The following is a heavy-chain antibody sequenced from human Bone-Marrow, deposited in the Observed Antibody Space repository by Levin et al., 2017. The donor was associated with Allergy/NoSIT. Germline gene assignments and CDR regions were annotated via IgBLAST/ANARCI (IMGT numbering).Heavy chain of an antibody. CDR3: ARGVRYCGGGRCSPLGYFGH. V-gene: IGHV1-18*01. J-gene: IGHJ4*02. CDR1: GYTFTNYG. D-gene: IGHD2-15*01. CDR2: ISAYDGDT. Sequence: ASVKVSCKTSGYTFTNYGVAWVRQAPGQGLEWVGWISAYDGDTNSAPGFRGRLTLTTEASTETAYLDLRSLRDDDTAVSYCARGVRYCGGGRCSPLGYFGHWGQGTLVTVSS.